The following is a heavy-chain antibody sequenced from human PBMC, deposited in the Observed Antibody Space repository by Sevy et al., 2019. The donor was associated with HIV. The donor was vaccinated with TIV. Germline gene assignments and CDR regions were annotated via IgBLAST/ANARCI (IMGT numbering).Heavy chain of an antibody. CDR1: GFTFRSYS. V-gene: IGHV3-21*01. CDR2: ISSSSGYI. J-gene: IGHJ3*02. CDR3: ARWGVLTGTTDDAFDI. D-gene: IGHD1-20*01. Sequence: GGSLRLSCAASGFTFRSYSMNWVRQAPGKGLEWVSSISSSSGYIYYADSVKGRFTISRDNAKNSLYLQMNSLRAEDTAVYYCARWGVLTGTTDDAFDIWGQGTMVTVSS.